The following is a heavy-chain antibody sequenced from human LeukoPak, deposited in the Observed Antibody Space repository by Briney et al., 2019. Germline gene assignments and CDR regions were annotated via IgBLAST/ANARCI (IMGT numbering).Heavy chain of an antibody. Sequence: GGSLRLSCAASGFIVRTKYMTWVRQTPGKGLEWVAFIRHDGSYQQYADSVKGRFTVSRDNSKDMVYLQMNSLRTEDTAVYYCAKNRDSSDYPRDFDFWGQGTLVTVSS. J-gene: IGHJ4*02. D-gene: IGHD3-22*01. CDR1: GFIVRTKY. V-gene: IGHV3-30*02. CDR3: AKNRDSSDYPRDFDF. CDR2: IRHDGSYQ.